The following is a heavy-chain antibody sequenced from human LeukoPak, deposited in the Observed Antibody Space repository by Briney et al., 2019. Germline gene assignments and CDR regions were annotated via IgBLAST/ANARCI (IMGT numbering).Heavy chain of an antibody. V-gene: IGHV1-69*13. CDR1: GGTFSSYA. CDR3: ARGGANSSSWWVGDLDYYGMDV. J-gene: IGHJ6*02. D-gene: IGHD6-6*01. CDR2: IIPIFGTA. Sequence: SVKVSCKASGGTFSSYAISWVRQAPGQGLGWMGGIIPIFGTANYAQKFQGRVTITADESTSTAYMELSSLRSEDTAVYYCARGGANSSSWWVGDLDYYGMDVWGQGTTVTVSS.